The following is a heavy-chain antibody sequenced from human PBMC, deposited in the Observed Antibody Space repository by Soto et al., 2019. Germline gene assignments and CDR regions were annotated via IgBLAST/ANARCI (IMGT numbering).Heavy chain of an antibody. J-gene: IGHJ4*02. CDR1: GGSFSGYY. Sequence: SETLSLTCAVYGGSFSGYYWSWIRQPPGKGLEWIGEINHSGSTNYNPSLKSRVTISVDTSKNQFSLKLSSVTAADTAVYYCARGLGTKQFYYYGSGPLLYWGQGTLVTVSS. CDR2: INHSGST. CDR3: ARGLGTKQFYYYGSGPLLY. D-gene: IGHD3-10*01. V-gene: IGHV4-34*01.